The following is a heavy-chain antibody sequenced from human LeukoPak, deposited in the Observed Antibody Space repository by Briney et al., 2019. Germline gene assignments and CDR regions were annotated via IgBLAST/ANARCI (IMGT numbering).Heavy chain of an antibody. J-gene: IGHJ4*02. CDR2: IYYSGSA. V-gene: IGHV4-59*01. D-gene: IGHD3-22*01. CDR3: AREGYDSSGYYYFDY. Sequence: PSETLSLTCTVSGGSISSYYWSWIRQPPGKGLEWIGYIYYSGSANYNPSLKSRVTISVDTSKNQFSLKLSSVTAADTAVYYCAREGYDSSGYYYFDYWGQGTLVTVSS. CDR1: GGSISSYY.